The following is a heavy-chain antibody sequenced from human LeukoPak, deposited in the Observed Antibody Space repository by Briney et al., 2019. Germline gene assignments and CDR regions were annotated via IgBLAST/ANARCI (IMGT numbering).Heavy chain of an antibody. J-gene: IGHJ3*02. CDR3: AKASSGWSRGSSDAFDI. CDR1: GFTLDDYA. D-gene: IGHD6-19*01. CDR2: ISWNSGSI. Sequence: PGGSLRLSCAASGFTLDDYAMHWVRQAPGKGLEWVSGISWNSGSIGYADSVKGRFTISRDNAKNSLYLQMNSLRAEDTALYYCAKASSGWSRGSSDAFDIWGQGTMVTVSS. V-gene: IGHV3-9*01.